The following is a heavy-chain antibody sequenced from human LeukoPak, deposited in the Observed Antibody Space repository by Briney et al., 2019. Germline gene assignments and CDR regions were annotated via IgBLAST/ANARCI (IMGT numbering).Heavy chain of an antibody. V-gene: IGHV6-1*01. J-gene: IGHJ3*02. CDR1: GDSVSSNSAA. CDR2: TYYRSKWYN. CDR3: ARPQDLVGPTTNALDI. Sequence: SQTLSLTCAISGDSVSSNSAAWNWIRQSPSRGLEWLGRTYYRSKWYNGCAVSVKSRITINPDTSKNQFSLQLNSVTPEDTAVYYCARPQDLVGPTTNALDIWGQGTMVTVSS. D-gene: IGHD1-26*01.